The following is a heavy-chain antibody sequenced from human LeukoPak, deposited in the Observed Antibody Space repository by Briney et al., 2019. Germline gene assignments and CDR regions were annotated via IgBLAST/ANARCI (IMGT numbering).Heavy chain of an antibody. V-gene: IGHV3-23*01. Sequence: PGGSLRLSCAASGFTFNTFNMNWVRQAPGKGLEWVSAISGSGGSTYYADSVKGRFTISRDNSKNTLYLQMNSLRAEDTAVYYCAKFRPHSDWGQGTLVTVSS. CDR2: ISGSGGST. J-gene: IGHJ4*02. CDR3: AKFRPHSD. CDR1: GFTFNTFN.